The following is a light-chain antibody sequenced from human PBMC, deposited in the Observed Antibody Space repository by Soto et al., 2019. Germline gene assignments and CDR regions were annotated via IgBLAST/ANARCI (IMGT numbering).Light chain of an antibody. CDR3: QTWGTGIVV. CDR2: VNSDGSH. J-gene: IGLJ2*01. V-gene: IGLV4-69*01. Sequence: QSVLTQSPSASASLGDSVKLTCTLSSGHSSYAIAWHQHQPGKGPRFLMKVNSDGSHTEGDGIPDRFSGSSSGAERFLTISSLQPEDEADYYCQTWGTGIVVFGGGTKLTVL. CDR1: SGHSSYA.